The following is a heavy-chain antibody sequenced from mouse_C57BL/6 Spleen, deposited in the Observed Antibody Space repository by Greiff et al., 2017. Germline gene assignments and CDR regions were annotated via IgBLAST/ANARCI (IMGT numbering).Heavy chain of an antibody. V-gene: IGHV1-85*01. Sequence: VQLQQSGPELVKPGASVKLSCKASGYTFTSYDINWVKQRPGQGLEWIGWIYPRDGSTKYNEKFKGKATLTVDTSSSTAYMELHSLTSEDSAVYFCARSGPYYYGSSYYFDYWGQGTTLTVSS. J-gene: IGHJ2*01. CDR3: ARSGPYYYGSSYYFDY. CDR2: IYPRDGST. CDR1: GYTFTSYD. D-gene: IGHD1-1*01.